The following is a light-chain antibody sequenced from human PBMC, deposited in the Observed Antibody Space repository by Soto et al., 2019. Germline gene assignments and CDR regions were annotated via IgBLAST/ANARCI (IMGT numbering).Light chain of an antibody. J-gene: IGLJ3*02. V-gene: IGLV1-40*01. CDR3: QSHDSSLSGYV. Sequence: VLTQPPSVSGAPGQRVTISCTGSSSNIGAGYDVHWYQQFPGTAPKLLIYGDINRPSGVPDRFSGSRSGSSASLAITGLLPEDEADYYCQSHDSSLSGYVFGGGTKLTVL. CDR1: SSNIGAGYD. CDR2: GDI.